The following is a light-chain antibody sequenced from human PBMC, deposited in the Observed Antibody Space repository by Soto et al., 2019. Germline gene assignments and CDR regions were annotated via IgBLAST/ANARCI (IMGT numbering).Light chain of an antibody. CDR2: AAS. CDR3: QQYNNWPPIT. CDR1: QRVSNH. J-gene: IGKJ5*01. Sequence: ETVMTQSPVTLSVSPGDTATLSCRASQRVSNHFAWYQQKPGQAPRLLIYAASTRAAGVPVRFSGSGSETEFTLTISSLQSEDFAVYYCQQYNNWPPITFGQGTRLE. V-gene: IGKV3-15*01.